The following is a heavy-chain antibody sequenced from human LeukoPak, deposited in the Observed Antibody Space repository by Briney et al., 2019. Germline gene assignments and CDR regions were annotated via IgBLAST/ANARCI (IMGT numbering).Heavy chain of an antibody. V-gene: IGHV1-2*02. J-gene: IGHJ6*03. CDR2: VNPNSGGT. CDR1: GYTFTGYY. D-gene: IGHD3-10*01. Sequence: ASVKVSCKASGYTFTGYYMHWVRQAPGQGLEWMGWVNPNSGGTTYAQKFQGRVTMTRDTSISTAYMELSRLRSDDTAVYYCARVVPTMFWGPGVSKNMDGWGKGTTVTVSS. CDR3: ARVVPTMFWGPGVSKNMDG.